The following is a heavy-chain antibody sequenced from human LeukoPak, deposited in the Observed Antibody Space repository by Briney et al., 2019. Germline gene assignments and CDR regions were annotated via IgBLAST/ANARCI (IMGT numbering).Heavy chain of an antibody. D-gene: IGHD6-25*01. V-gene: IGHV4-31*03. J-gene: IGHJ4*02. CDR1: GGSISSGVYY. Sequence: SETLSLTCTVSGGSISSGVYYWSWIRRHPGKGLEWIGYIYYSGSTYYNTSLKSRVTISVDTSKNQFSLKLSSLTAADTAVYYCARQRGGYFDYWGQGTLVTVSS. CDR2: IYYSGST. CDR3: ARQRGGYFDY.